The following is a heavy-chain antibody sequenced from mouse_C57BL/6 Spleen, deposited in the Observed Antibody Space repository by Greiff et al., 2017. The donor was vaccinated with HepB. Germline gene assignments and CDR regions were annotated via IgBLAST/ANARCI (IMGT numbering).Heavy chain of an antibody. J-gene: IGHJ2*01. D-gene: IGHD4-1*01. CDR2: IDPSDSYT. CDR1: GYTFTSYW. CDR3: ARKAGTRDY. Sequence: QVQLQQSGAELVKPGASVKLSCKASGYTFTSYWMQWVKQRPGQGLEWIGEIDPSDSYTNYNQKFKGKATLTVDTSSSTAYMQLSSLTSEDSAVYYCARKAGTRDYWGQGTTLTVSS. V-gene: IGHV1-50*01.